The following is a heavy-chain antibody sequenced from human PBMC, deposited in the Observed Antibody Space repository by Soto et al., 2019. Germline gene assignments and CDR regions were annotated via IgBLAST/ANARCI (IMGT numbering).Heavy chain of an antibody. D-gene: IGHD3-22*01. CDR1: GGSISSGGYY. V-gene: IGHV4-31*03. CDR3: AREVGGYLPEDDYYGMDV. Sequence: QVQLQESGPGLVKPSQTLSLTCTVSGGSISSGGYYWSWIRQHPGKGLAWIGYIYYSGSTYYNPSLKSRVTISVDTSKNQFSRKLSSVTAADTAVYYCAREVGGYLPEDDYYGMDVWGQGTTVTVSS. J-gene: IGHJ6*02. CDR2: IYYSGST.